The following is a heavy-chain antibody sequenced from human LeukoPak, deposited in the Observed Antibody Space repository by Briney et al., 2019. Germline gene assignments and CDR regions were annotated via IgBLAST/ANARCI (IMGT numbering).Heavy chain of an antibody. CDR3: AKVPLRDRGIFDY. J-gene: IGHJ4*02. D-gene: IGHD3-10*01. CDR1: GFTFSSYG. Sequence: QPGGSLRLSCAASGFTFSSYGMHWVRQAPGKGLEWVAFIRYDGSNKYYADSVKGRFTISKDNSKNTLYLQMNSLRAEDTAVYYCAKVPLRDRGIFDYWGQGTLVTVSS. V-gene: IGHV3-30*02. CDR2: IRYDGSNK.